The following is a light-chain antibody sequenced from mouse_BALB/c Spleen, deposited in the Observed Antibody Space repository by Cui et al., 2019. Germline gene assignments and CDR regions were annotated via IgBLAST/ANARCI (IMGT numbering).Light chain of an antibody. J-gene: IGKJ4*01. V-gene: IGKV8-28*01. Sequence: DIVMTQSPSSLSVSAGEKVTMSCKSSQSLLNSGNQKNYLAWYQQKPGQPPKLLIYEASTRESGVPDRFTGSGSGTDFTLTISSVQAEDLAVYYCQNDHSYPFTFGSGTKLEIK. CDR2: EAS. CDR3: QNDHSYPFT. CDR1: QSLLNSGNQKNY.